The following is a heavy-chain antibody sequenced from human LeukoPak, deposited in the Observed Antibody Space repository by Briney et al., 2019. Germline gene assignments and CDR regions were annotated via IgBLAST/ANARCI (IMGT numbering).Heavy chain of an antibody. CDR1: GYTFTSYD. Sequence: ASVKVSCKASGYTFTSYDINWVRQATGQGLEWMGWMNPNSGNTGYAQKFQGRVTMTRDMSTSTVYMELSSLRSEDTAVYYCARDVMTTVTYSAFDIWGQGTMVTVSS. CDR2: MNPNSGNT. D-gene: IGHD4-17*01. J-gene: IGHJ3*02. CDR3: ARDVMTTVTYSAFDI. V-gene: IGHV1-8*01.